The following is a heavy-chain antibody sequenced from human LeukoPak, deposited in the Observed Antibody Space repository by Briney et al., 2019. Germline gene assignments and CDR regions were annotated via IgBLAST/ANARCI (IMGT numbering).Heavy chain of an antibody. J-gene: IGHJ4*02. V-gene: IGHV3-9*03. Sequence: GGSLRLSCAASGFTFDDYAMHWVRQAPGKGLEGVSGISWNSGSIDYADSVKGRFAISRDNAKNSLYLQMNSLRAEDMALYYCAKDISYDFWSGYSGFDYWGQGTLVTVSS. D-gene: IGHD3-3*01. CDR3: AKDISYDFWSGYSGFDY. CDR2: ISWNSGSI. CDR1: GFTFDDYA.